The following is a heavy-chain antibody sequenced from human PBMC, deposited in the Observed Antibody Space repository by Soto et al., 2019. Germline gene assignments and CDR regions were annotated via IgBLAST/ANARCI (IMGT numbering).Heavy chain of an antibody. Sequence: GSLQLSCASGRVTFRSYAMNWVRQAPGKGLEWVSRVSGSGVTTYYANSVKGRFTISRDNSNNTLSLQMNSLRAEDTAVYYCAKDLLHNYYYDSSGYIAYWGQGTLVTGSS. J-gene: IGHJ4*02. D-gene: IGHD3-22*01. CDR2: VSGSGVTT. V-gene: IGHV3-23*01. CDR1: RVTFRSYA. CDR3: AKDLLHNYYYDSSGYIAY.